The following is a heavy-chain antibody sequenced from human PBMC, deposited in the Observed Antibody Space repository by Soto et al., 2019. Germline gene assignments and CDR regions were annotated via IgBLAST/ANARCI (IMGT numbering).Heavy chain of an antibody. CDR3: ARDAEGRVVGATLYYYGMDV. D-gene: IGHD1-26*01. V-gene: IGHV1-69*01. J-gene: IGHJ6*02. CDR1: GGAFSSYA. Sequence: SSKAPGGAFSSYAISSVRQAPGQGLEWMGGIIPIFGTANYAQKFQGRVTITADESTSTAYMELSSLRSEDTAVYYCARDAEGRVVGATLYYYGMDVWGQGTTVTVSS. CDR2: IIPIFGTA.